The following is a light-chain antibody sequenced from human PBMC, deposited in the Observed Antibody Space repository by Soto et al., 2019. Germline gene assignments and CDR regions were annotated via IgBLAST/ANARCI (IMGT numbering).Light chain of an antibody. V-gene: IGLV2-14*01. CDR2: DVS. CDR3: SSYTSSSTVV. CDR1: SSDVGGYNY. Sequence: QSALTQPASVSGSPGQSITISCTGTSSDVGGYNYVSWYQQHPGKAPKLMIYDVSNRPSGVSNRFSGSKSGNTASLTISGLQADDEADYYCSSYTSSSTVVFGGGTKLPVL. J-gene: IGLJ2*01.